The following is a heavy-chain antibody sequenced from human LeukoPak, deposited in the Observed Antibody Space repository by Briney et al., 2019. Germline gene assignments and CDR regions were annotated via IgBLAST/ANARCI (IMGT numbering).Heavy chain of an antibody. V-gene: IGHV3-21*01. J-gene: IGHJ6*03. D-gene: IGHD1-26*01. CDR3: ARDGEGDWENYYYYYMDV. Sequence: GGSLRLSCAASGFTFSSYSMNWVRQAPGKGLEWVSSITSTSSYIYYADSLKGRFTISRDNAKNSLYLQMNGLRAEDTAVYYCARDGEGDWENYYYYYMDVWGKGTTVTVSS. CDR2: ITSTSSYI. CDR1: GFTFSSYS.